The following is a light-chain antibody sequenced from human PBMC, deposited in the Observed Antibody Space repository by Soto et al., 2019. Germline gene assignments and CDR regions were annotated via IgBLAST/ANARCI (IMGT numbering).Light chain of an antibody. V-gene: IGKV3-15*01. CDR3: QQYNFWPPLT. CDR1: QSVNSN. Sequence: EIVMTQSPATLSVSPGERATLSCRASQSVNSNLAWYRQKPGQAPRLLMADASTRATGVPAWFSGSGSGAEFTLTISSLQSEDSGIYYCQQYNFWPPLTFGGGTKVEIK. CDR2: DAS. J-gene: IGKJ4*01.